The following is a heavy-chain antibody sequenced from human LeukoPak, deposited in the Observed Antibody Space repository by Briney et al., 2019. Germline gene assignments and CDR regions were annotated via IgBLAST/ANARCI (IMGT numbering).Heavy chain of an antibody. J-gene: IGHJ4*02. CDR2: ISSSSGYI. Sequence: GGSLRLSCAASGFTFSSYSMNWVRQAPGKGLEWVSSISSSSGYIYYADSVKGRFTISRDNSKNTLCLQMSSLRAEDTALYYCATYSRSYPYDYWGQGTLVTVSS. D-gene: IGHD1-26*01. V-gene: IGHV3-21*04. CDR1: GFTFSSYS. CDR3: ATYSRSYPYDY.